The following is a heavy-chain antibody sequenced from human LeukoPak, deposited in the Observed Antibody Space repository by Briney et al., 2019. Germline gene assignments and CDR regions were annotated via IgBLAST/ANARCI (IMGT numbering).Heavy chain of an antibody. Sequence: SETLSLTCTVSGGSISSYYRSWIRQPPGKGLEWIGYIYYSGSTNYNPSLKSRVTISVDTSKNQFSLKLSSVTAADTAVYYCARMARERGSSSWFFDYWGQGTLVTVSS. V-gene: IGHV4-59*01. CDR2: IYYSGST. CDR1: GGSISSYY. CDR3: ARMARERGSSSWFFDY. D-gene: IGHD6-13*01. J-gene: IGHJ4*02.